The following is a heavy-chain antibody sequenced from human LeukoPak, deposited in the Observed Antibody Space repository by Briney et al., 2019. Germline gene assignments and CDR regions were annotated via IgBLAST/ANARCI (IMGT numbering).Heavy chain of an antibody. Sequence: PSETLSLTCTVSGASTRSHQWSWIRQPPGKGLEWMGYIYYSGSTIYNPSLKSRVTISVDTSKNQFSLNLTSVTAADTAVYHCARVALDRYGQYYSNYYMDVWGKGTTVTISS. CDR1: GASTRSHQ. CDR3: ARVALDRYGQYYSNYYMDV. V-gene: IGHV4-59*11. D-gene: IGHD5-18*01. CDR2: IYYSGST. J-gene: IGHJ6*03.